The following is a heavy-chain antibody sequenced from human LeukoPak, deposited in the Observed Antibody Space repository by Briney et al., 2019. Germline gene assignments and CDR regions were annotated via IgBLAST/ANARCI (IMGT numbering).Heavy chain of an antibody. V-gene: IGHV3-7*01. Sequence: GGSLRLSCAASGFTFSSYWMSWVRQAPGKGLEWVANIKKDGSEKYYVDSVKGRFTISRDNAKNSLYLQMNSLRAEDTAVYYCARDLAADRDYYYYMDVWGKGTTVTISS. J-gene: IGHJ6*03. CDR2: IKKDGSEK. CDR1: GFTFSSYW. D-gene: IGHD6-13*01. CDR3: ARDLAADRDYYYYMDV.